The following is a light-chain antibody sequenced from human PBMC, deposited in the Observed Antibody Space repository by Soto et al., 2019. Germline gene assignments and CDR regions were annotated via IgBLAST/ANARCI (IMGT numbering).Light chain of an antibody. CDR3: SSYTSSSIVV. CDR1: SSDVGGYNY. J-gene: IGLJ2*01. Sequence: QSVLTQPASVSGSPRQSITISCTGTSSDVGGYNYVSWYQQYPGKAPKLMIYEVSNRPSGVSNRFSGSKSGNTASLTISGLQAEDEADYYCSSYTSSSIVVFGGGTKLTVL. CDR2: EVS. V-gene: IGLV2-14*01.